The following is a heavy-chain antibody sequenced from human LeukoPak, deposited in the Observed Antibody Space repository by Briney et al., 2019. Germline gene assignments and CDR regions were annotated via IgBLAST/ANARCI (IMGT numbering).Heavy chain of an antibody. V-gene: IGHV1-69*04. J-gene: IGHJ6*03. Sequence: GASVKVSCKASGYTFTSYGISWVRQAPGQGLEWMGRIIPILGIANYAQKFQGRVTITADKSTSTAYMELSSLRSEDTAVYYCARGGTSVPLANPYYYYYYMDVWGKGTTVTVSS. CDR3: ARGGTSVPLANPYYYYYYMDV. D-gene: IGHD4/OR15-4a*01. CDR2: IIPILGIA. CDR1: GYTFTSYG.